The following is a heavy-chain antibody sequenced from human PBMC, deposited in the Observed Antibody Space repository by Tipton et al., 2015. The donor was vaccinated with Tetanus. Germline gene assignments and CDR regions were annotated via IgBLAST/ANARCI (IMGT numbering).Heavy chain of an antibody. CDR2: ISYEGSNK. J-gene: IGHJ3*02. CDR1: GLTFSNYG. Sequence: SLRLSCAASGLTFSNYGFHWVRQAPGKGLEWVAVISYEGSNKYYADSVKGRFTVSSDNSKNTLYLQMSSLRAEDTAVYYRARQWDSIGLSAFDIWGQGTMVTVSS. CDR3: ARQWDSIGLSAFDI. D-gene: IGHD3-22*01. V-gene: IGHV3-30*03.